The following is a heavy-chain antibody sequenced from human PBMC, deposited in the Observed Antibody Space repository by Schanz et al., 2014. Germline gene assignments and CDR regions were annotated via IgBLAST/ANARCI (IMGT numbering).Heavy chain of an antibody. CDR2: IFFSGST. Sequence: QVQLQESGPGLVKPSETLSLTCTVSGVSIGGYYWSWIRQPPGKGLEWIGYIFFSGSTTYNPSFNSGVTISEDMSKNQFALNLSSVTAADTAVYYCARLGVGDKAYYYYGTDVWGQGTTVLVSS. V-gene: IGHV4-59*08. CDR3: ARLGVGDKAYYYYGTDV. CDR1: GVSIGGYY. J-gene: IGHJ6*02. D-gene: IGHD1-26*01.